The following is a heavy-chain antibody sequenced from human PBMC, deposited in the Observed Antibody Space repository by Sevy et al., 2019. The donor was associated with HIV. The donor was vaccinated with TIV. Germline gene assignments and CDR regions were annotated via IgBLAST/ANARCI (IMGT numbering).Heavy chain of an antibody. Sequence: GGSLRLSCAASGFTFSNYGMHWVRQVPGKGLEWVAVISKDGSQKYYGDIVKGRFTISRDSSKNMLYLQMNSLRAEDTAVYYCAKGVLGELSLSLFDIWGQGTLVTVSS. J-gene: IGHJ3*02. CDR3: AKGVLGELSLSLFDI. CDR1: GFTFSNYG. V-gene: IGHV3-30*18. D-gene: IGHD3-16*02. CDR2: ISKDGSQK.